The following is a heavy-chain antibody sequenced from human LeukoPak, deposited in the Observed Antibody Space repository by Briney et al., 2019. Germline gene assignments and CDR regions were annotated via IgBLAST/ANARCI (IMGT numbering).Heavy chain of an antibody. CDR3: AQLAGRGSVSDY. V-gene: IGHV3-30-3*01. D-gene: IGHD3-3*02. CDR1: GFTFTSYA. J-gene: IGHJ4*02. CDR2: ISYDGSNK. Sequence: GGSLRLSCAASGFTFTSYAMHWVRQAPGKGLAWVAVISYDGSNKYYADSVKGRFTISRDNSKNTLDMQMNSLRAEDTAVYYCAQLAGRGSVSDYWGQGTLVTVSS.